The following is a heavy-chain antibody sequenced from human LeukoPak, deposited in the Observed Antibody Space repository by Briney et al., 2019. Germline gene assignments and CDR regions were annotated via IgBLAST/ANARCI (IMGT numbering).Heavy chain of an antibody. J-gene: IGHJ5*02. CDR3: ARGGKYYYGSGILQGWFDP. V-gene: IGHV4-34*01. CDR2: INHSGST. D-gene: IGHD3-10*01. Sequence: SETLSLTCAVYGGSFSGYYWSWIRRPPGKGLEWIGEINHSGSTNYNPSLKSRVTISVDTSKNQFSLKLSSVTAADTAVYYCARGGKYYYGSGILQGWFDPWGQGTLVTVSS. CDR1: GGSFSGYY.